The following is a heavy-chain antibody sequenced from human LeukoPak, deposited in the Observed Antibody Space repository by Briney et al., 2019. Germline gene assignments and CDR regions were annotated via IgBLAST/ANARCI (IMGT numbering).Heavy chain of an antibody. CDR3: AREIVGTHKSRFDP. V-gene: IGHV3-7*03. CDR2: INQDGTDK. D-gene: IGHD1-26*01. CDR1: GFTFSGRW. Sequence: PGGSLRFSCAASGFTFSGRWMSWLRQAPGKGLEWVANINQDGTDKYYVDSVKGRFTISRDNAKNSLYLQMNSLRAEDTAVYYCAREIVGTHKSRFDPWGQGTLVTVSS. J-gene: IGHJ5*02.